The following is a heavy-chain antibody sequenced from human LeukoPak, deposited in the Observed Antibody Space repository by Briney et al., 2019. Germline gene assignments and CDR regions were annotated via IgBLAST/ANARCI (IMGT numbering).Heavy chain of an antibody. D-gene: IGHD6-13*01. Sequence: GRSLRLSCAASGFTFSSYGMHWVRQAPGKGLEWVAAISYDGSNKYYADSVKGRFTISRDNSKNTLYLQMNSLRAEDTAVYYCARDGLLTSSWYGYGWFDPWGQGTLVTVSS. CDR2: ISYDGSNK. CDR3: ARDGLLTSSWYGYGWFDP. J-gene: IGHJ5*02. CDR1: GFTFSSYG. V-gene: IGHV3-30*03.